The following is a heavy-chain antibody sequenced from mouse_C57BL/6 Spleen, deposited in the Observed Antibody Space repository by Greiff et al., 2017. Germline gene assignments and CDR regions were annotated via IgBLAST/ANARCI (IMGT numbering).Heavy chain of an antibody. Sequence: QVQLQQSGAELVKPGASVKISCKASGYAFTSYWMTWVKQRPGQGLEWIGQIYPGDGNTNYNGKFKGKATLTADKSSSSAYMQLSSLTSEDSAVXFWAGGRYYFEYWGQGTTLTVSS. CDR1: GYAFTSYW. J-gene: IGHJ2*01. CDR3: AGGRYYFEY. V-gene: IGHV1-80*01. D-gene: IGHD1-1*02. CDR2: IYPGDGNT.